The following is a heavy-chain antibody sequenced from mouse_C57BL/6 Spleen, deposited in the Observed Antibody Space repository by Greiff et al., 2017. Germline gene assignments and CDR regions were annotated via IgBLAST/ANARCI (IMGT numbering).Heavy chain of an antibody. V-gene: IGHV3-1*01. CDR1: GYSITSGYD. Sequence: VQLQQSGPGMVKPSQSLSLTCTVTGYSITSGYDWHWIRHFPGNKLEWMGYISYSGSTTYNPSLKSRISITHDTSKNHFFLKLNSVTTEDTATYYCARNDVGAMDYWGQGTSVTVSS. D-gene: IGHD2-12*01. CDR2: ISYSGST. J-gene: IGHJ4*01. CDR3: ARNDVGAMDY.